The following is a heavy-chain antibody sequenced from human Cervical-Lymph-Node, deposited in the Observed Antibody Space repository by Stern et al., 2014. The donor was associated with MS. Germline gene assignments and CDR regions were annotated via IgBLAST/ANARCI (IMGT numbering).Heavy chain of an antibody. Sequence: QLVQSGGGLVQPGGSLRLSCAASGFPLSIYSMNWVRQAPGKGLEWVSYISTISTIYYADSVKGRFTISRDNAKNSLYLQMNSLRAEDTAVYFCARDDWVERLDSWGQGTLVTVSS. CDR3: ARDDWVERLDS. D-gene: IGHD1-1*01. CDR2: ISTISTI. CDR1: GFPLSIYS. J-gene: IGHJ5*01. V-gene: IGHV3-48*01.